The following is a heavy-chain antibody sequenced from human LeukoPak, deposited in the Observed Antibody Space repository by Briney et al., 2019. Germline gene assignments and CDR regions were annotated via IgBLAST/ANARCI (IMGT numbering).Heavy chain of an antibody. J-gene: IGHJ4*02. V-gene: IGHV3-66*01. D-gene: IGHD3-10*01. CDR1: GFTVRSNY. CDR3: SRALLVRGVSHPNFDY. CDR2: IYSGGST. Sequence: GGSLRLSCAASGFTVRSNYMSWVRQAPGKGLEWVSVIYSGGSTYYADSVKGRFTISRDKSKNTLYLQMNSLRAEDTAVYYCSRALLVRGVSHPNFDYWGQGTLVTVSS.